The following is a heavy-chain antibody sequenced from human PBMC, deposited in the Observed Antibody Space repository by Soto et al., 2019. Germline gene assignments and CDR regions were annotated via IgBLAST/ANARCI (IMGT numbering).Heavy chain of an antibody. D-gene: IGHD6-13*01. Sequence: QVQLVESGGGVVQPGRSLRLSCAASGFTFSSYAMHWVRQAPGKGLEWVAVISYDGSNKYYADSVKGRFTISRDNSKNTLYLQMNSLRAEDTAVCYCARDRGDSSSWFPGYYYYGMDVWGQGTTVTVSS. CDR1: GFTFSSYA. CDR3: ARDRGDSSSWFPGYYYYGMDV. V-gene: IGHV3-30-3*01. J-gene: IGHJ6*02. CDR2: ISYDGSNK.